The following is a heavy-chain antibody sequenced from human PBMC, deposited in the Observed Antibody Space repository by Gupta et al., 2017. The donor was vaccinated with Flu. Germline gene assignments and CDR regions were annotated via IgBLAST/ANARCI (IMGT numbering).Heavy chain of an antibody. CDR3: ARETGQQQPLDY. V-gene: IGHV3-21*01. CDR2: ISSSSSYI. D-gene: IGHD6-13*01. J-gene: IGHJ4*02. CDR1: GFTFSSYS. Sequence: EVQLVESGGGLVKPGGSLRLSCAASGFTFSSYSMNWVRQAPGKGLEWFSSISSSSSYIYYADSVKGRFTISRDNAKNSLYLQMNRLRAEDTAVYYCARETGQQQPLDYRGQGTMVTVSS.